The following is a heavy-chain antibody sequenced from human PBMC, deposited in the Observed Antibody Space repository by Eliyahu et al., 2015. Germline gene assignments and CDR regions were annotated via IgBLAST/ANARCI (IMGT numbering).Heavy chain of an antibody. CDR2: ISGSGSST. Sequence: EVQLLESGGGLVQPGGSXXLSCAASGFTFSXYAMXWVRQAPGKGLEWVSAISGSGSSTYYADSVKGRFTISRDNSKNTLYLQMNSLRAEDTAVYYCAKDLRSRGGKGLRWYRSFDYWGQGTLVTVSS. CDR1: GFTFSXYA. D-gene: IGHD4-23*01. V-gene: IGHV3-23*01. CDR3: AKDLRSRGGKGLRWYRSFDY. J-gene: IGHJ4*02.